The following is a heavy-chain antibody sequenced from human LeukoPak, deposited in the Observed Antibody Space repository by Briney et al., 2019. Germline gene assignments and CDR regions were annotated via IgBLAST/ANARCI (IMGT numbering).Heavy chain of an antibody. J-gene: IGHJ6*03. CDR1: GFTFDDYA. V-gene: IGHV3-9*03. CDR2: ISWNSGSI. CDR3: AKGDSSGYPRHYMDV. D-gene: IGHD3-22*01. Sequence: SLRLSCAASGFTFDDYAMHWVRQAPGKGLEWVSGISWNSGSIGYADSVKGRFTISRDNAKNSLYLQMNSLRAEDMALYYCAKGDSSGYPRHYMDVWGKGTTVTVSS.